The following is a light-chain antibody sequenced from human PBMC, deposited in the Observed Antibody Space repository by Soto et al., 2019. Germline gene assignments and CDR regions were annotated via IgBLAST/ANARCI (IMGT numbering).Light chain of an antibody. V-gene: IGLV2-14*01. CDR1: SSDVGGYNY. CDR3: SSYTSSSTPPYV. CDR2: DVS. Sequence: QCVLTQPASVSGSPGQSITISCTGTSSDVGGYNYVSWYQQHPGKAPKLMIYDVSNRPSGVSNRFSGSKSGNTASLTISGLQAEDEADYYCSSYTSSSTPPYVFGTGTKVTVL. J-gene: IGLJ1*01.